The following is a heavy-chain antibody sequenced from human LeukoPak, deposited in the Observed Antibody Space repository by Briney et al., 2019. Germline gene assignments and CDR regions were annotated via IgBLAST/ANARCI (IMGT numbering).Heavy chain of an antibody. V-gene: IGHV4-38-2*02. Sequence: PSETLSLTCTVSGGSISSYYWGWIRQPPGKGLEWIGSFYHSGSTYYNPSLKSRVTISVDTSKNQFSLKLSSVTAADTAVYYCARHDFYSNYPHNWFDPWGQGTLDTVSS. J-gene: IGHJ5*02. CDR3: ARHDFYSNYPHNWFDP. CDR2: FYHSGST. CDR1: GGSISSYY. D-gene: IGHD4-11*01.